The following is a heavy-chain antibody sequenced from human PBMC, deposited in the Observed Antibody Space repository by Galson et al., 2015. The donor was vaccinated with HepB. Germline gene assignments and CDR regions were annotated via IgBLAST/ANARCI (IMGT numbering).Heavy chain of an antibody. CDR1: GGTFSSYA. J-gene: IGHJ4*02. Sequence: SVKVSCKASGGTFSSYAISWVRQAPGQGLEWMGGIIPILGIANYAQKFQGRVTITADKSTSTAYMELSSLRSEDTAVYYCARSPQRFLGYDSSGYYGVDYWGQGTLVTVSS. CDR3: ARSPQRFLGYDSSGYYGVDY. V-gene: IGHV1-69*10. CDR2: IIPILGIA. D-gene: IGHD3-22*01.